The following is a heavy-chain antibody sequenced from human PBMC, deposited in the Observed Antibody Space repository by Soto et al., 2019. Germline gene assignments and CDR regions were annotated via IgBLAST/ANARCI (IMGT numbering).Heavy chain of an antibody. CDR3: ARLSYSSGWYFDY. D-gene: IGHD6-19*01. V-gene: IGHV4-39*01. CDR1: GGSMSSSGYY. J-gene: IGHJ4*02. Sequence: SSETLSLTCTVSGGSMSSSGYYRGWIRQPPGKGLEWIGRIYYSGSTYYNPSLKSRVTISVDTSKNKFSLKLSSVTAADTAVYYCARLSYSSGWYFDYWGQGTLVTVSS. CDR2: IYYSGST.